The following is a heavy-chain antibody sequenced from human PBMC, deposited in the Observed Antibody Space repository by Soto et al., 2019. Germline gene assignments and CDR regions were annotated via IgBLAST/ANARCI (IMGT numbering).Heavy chain of an antibody. CDR1: GFSFSNYA. J-gene: IGHJ5*02. CDR3: AKDPRLYSSSWYPNWFGP. D-gene: IGHD6-13*01. CDR2: ITASADGT. V-gene: IGHV3-23*01. Sequence: GGSLRLSCAASGFSFSNYAMSWVRQAPGKGLEWVSGITASADGTYYADSVKGRFTVSRDNAQATLFLQMNSLRAEDTAVYFCAKDPRLYSSSWYPNWFGPWGQGTLVTVSS.